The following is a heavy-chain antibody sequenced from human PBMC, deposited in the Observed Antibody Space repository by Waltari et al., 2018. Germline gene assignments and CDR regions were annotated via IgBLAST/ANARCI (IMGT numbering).Heavy chain of an antibody. CDR3: ASLKPSGDHFDY. D-gene: IGHD2-21*01. Sequence: QVQLQESGPGLVKPSETLSLTCAVSGYSISSGYYWAWIRQPPGKGLEWIGSIYHSGSTYYNPSLKSRVTISVDTSKNQFSLKLSSVTAADTAVYYCASLKPSGDHFDYWGQGTLVTVSS. V-gene: IGHV4-38-2*01. J-gene: IGHJ4*02. CDR2: IYHSGST. CDR1: GYSISSGYY.